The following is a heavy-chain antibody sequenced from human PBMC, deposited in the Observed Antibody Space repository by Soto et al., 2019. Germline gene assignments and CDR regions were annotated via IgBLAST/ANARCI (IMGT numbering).Heavy chain of an antibody. CDR3: ARPTYCSSTHCSPFDY. CDR2: IYPDDSDT. CDR1: GYSFSSHW. Sequence: PGESLKISCKCSGYSFSSHWIGWVRQMPGKGLDWMGIIYPDDSDTRYSPSFQGQVTISADKSISTAYLQWSSLEASDTAMYYCARPTYCSSTHCSPFDYWGQGTLVTVSS. V-gene: IGHV5-51*01. D-gene: IGHD2-2*01. J-gene: IGHJ4*02.